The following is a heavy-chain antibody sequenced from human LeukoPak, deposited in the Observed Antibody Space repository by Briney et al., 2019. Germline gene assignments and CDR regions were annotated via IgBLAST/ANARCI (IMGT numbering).Heavy chain of an antibody. J-gene: IGHJ4*02. CDR2: INPKSGGT. V-gene: IGHV1-2*02. CDR3: ARSPDILTGENFDY. Sequence: ASVKVSCKASGYTFTGDYMHWVRQAPGQGLEWMGWINPKSGGTNEAQKFHDRVTMTRDTSIRTAYMEVSRLRSDDTAVYYCARSPDILTGENFDYWGQGTLVTVSS. D-gene: IGHD3-9*01. CDR1: GYTFTGDY.